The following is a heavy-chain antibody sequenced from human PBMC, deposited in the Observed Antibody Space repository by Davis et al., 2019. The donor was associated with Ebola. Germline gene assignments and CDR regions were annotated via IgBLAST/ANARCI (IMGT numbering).Heavy chain of an antibody. Sequence: AASVKVSCKASGYTFTGYYMHWVRQAPGQGLEWMGRINPNSGGTNYAQKFQGRVTMTRDTSISTAYMELSRLRSDDTAVYYCAISAFGYKVGDYWGQGTLVTVSS. J-gene: IGHJ4*02. CDR3: AISAFGYKVGDY. V-gene: IGHV1-2*06. CDR2: INPNSGGT. D-gene: IGHD3-22*01. CDR1: GYTFTGYY.